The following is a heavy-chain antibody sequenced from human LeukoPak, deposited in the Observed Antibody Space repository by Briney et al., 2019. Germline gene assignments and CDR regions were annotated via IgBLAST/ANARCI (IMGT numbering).Heavy chain of an antibody. D-gene: IGHD2/OR15-2a*01. CDR1: GYSISSGYY. Sequence: SETLSLTCTVSGYSISSGYYWGWIRQPPGKGLEWIGTIRHSGTTYYNPSLKSRVTISIDSSKNQFSLKLSSVTAADTAVYYCARVSGRQNYYYYMDVWGKGTTVTVSS. CDR2: IRHSGTT. J-gene: IGHJ6*03. CDR3: ARVSGRQNYYYYMDV. V-gene: IGHV4-38-2*02.